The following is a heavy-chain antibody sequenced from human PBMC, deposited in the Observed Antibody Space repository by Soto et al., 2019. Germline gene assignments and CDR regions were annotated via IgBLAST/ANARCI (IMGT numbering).Heavy chain of an antibody. D-gene: IGHD3-3*01. CDR3: ANPLIRLITIFGVAKASFDY. CDR2: ISGSGGST. CDR1: GFTFSSYA. Sequence: GGSLRLSCAASGFTFSSYAMSWVRQAPGKGLEWVSAISGSGGSTYYADSVKGRFTISRDNSKNTLYLQMNSLRAEDTAVYYCANPLIRLITIFGVAKASFDYWGQGTLVTVSS. J-gene: IGHJ4*02. V-gene: IGHV3-23*01.